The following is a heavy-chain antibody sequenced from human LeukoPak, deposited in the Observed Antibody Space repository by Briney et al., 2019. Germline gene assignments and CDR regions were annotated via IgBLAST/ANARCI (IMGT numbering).Heavy chain of an antibody. Sequence: SETLSLTCAVYGGSFSGDYWSWIRQPPGKGLEWIGEINHSGSTNYNPSLKSRVTISVDTSKNQFSLKLSSVTAADTAVYYCARHRSIAANFDYWGQGTLVTVSS. CDR2: INHSGST. D-gene: IGHD6-6*01. CDR3: ARHRSIAANFDY. V-gene: IGHV4-34*01. J-gene: IGHJ4*02. CDR1: GGSFSGDY.